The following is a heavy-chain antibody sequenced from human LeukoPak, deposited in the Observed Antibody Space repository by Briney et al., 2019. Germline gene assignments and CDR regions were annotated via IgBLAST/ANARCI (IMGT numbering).Heavy chain of an antibody. CDR2: ISYSGIT. Sequence: SETLSLTCTVSGGSINTYYWSWLRQPPGQGLEWIAFISYSGITDYNPSLKARVIISVDMSRNQFSLGLTSVTAADTAVYYCARHDHGYSSGRFDYWGQGILVTVSS. CDR3: ARHDHGYSSGRFDY. D-gene: IGHD5-18*01. V-gene: IGHV4-59*01. CDR1: GGSINTYY. J-gene: IGHJ4*02.